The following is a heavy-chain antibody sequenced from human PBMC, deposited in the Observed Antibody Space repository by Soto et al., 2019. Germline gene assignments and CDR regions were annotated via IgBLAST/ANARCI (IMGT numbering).Heavy chain of an antibody. Sequence: ASVKVSCKVSGYTLTELSMHWVRQAPGKGLEWMGGFDPEDGETIYAQKFQGRVTMTEDTSTDTAYMELSSLRSEDTAVYYCASDREGYHPLHFDYWGQGTLVTVSS. CDR1: GYTLTELS. V-gene: IGHV1-24*01. CDR3: ASDREGYHPLHFDY. J-gene: IGHJ4*02. D-gene: IGHD5-12*01. CDR2: FDPEDGET.